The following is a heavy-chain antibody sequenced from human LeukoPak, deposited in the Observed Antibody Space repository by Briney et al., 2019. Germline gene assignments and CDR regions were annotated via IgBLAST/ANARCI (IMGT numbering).Heavy chain of an antibody. V-gene: IGHV3-9*01. Sequence: PGRSLRLSCAASGFTFDDYAMHWVRQAPGKGLEWVSGISWNSGSIGYADSVKGRFTISRDNAQNSAFLQMNSLRDEDTAIYYCARKITTGSPGGASDFWGQGTLVTVSS. CDR1: GFTFDDYA. CDR3: ARKITTGSPGGASDF. J-gene: IGHJ4*02. CDR2: ISWNSGSI. D-gene: IGHD1-1*01.